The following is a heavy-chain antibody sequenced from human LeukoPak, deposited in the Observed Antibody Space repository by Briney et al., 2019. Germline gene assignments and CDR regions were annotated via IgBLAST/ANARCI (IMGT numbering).Heavy chain of an antibody. CDR3: ARDHNPFCSSTSCYSDYYYYGMDV. D-gene: IGHD2-2*01. J-gene: IGHJ6*02. V-gene: IGHV3-48*02. CDR2: ISSSSSTI. CDR1: GFTFSSYG. Sequence: GRSLRLSCAASGFTFSSYGMHWVRQAPGKGLEWVSYISSSSSTIYYADSVKGRFTISRDNAKNSLYLQMNSLRDEDTAVYYCARDHNPFCSSTSCYSDYYYYGMDVWGQGTTVTVSS.